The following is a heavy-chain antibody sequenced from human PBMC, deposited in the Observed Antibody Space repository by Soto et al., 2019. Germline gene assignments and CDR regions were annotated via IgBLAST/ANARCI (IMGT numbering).Heavy chain of an antibody. Sequence: ASVKVSCKASGYTFTSYGISWVRQAPGQGLEWMGWISAYNGNTNYAQKLQGRLTMTTDTSTSTAYMELRSLRSDDTAVYYCARVTSSYYDFWSGYYYYFDYWGQGALVTVSS. V-gene: IGHV1-18*01. CDR2: ISAYNGNT. CDR1: GYTFTSYG. CDR3: ARVTSSYYDFWSGYYYYFDY. J-gene: IGHJ4*02. D-gene: IGHD3-3*01.